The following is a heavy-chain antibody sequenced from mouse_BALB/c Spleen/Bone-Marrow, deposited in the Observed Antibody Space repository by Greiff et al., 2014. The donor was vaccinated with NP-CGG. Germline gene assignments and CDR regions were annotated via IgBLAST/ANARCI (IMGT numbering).Heavy chain of an antibody. CDR2: IYPGDGDT. D-gene: IGHD2-1*01. CDR3: ARGGNYRFDY. V-gene: IGHV1-82*01. CDR1: GYAFSSSW. Sequence: QVQLQQSGPELVKPGASVKISCKASGYAFSSSWMNWVKQRPGQGLEWIGRIYPGDGDTNYNGKFKGKATLTADKSSSTAYMQLSSLTSVDSAVYCCARGGNYRFDYWGQGTTLTVSS. J-gene: IGHJ2*01.